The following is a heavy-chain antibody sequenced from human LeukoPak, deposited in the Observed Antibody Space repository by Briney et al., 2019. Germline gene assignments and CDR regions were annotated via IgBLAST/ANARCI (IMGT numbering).Heavy chain of an antibody. J-gene: IGHJ4*02. CDR2: ISGGGGGT. CDR3: AKISTPIPAAGAMDN. CDR1: GFTFRSYA. Sequence: PGGSLRLSCAASGFTFRSYAMSWVRQAPGQGLEWVSSISGGGGGTHYANSVKGRFTISRDNSKSTLYLQMNGLRAEDTAVYYCAKISTPIPAAGAMDNWGQGTLVTVSS. D-gene: IGHD6-13*01. V-gene: IGHV3-23*01.